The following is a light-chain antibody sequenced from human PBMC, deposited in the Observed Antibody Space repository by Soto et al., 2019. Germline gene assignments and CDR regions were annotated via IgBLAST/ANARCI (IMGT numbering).Light chain of an antibody. CDR3: LQDYAYPRT. CDR1: QGIRND. Sequence: AIQITQSPSSLSASVGDSVTITCRASQGIRNDLGWYQQKPGKAPKLLMYAASSLESGVPSRFSGSGSGTDFILTIWSLQPEDSATYYCLQDYAYPRTFGQGTKVEVK. J-gene: IGKJ1*01. CDR2: AAS. V-gene: IGKV1-6*01.